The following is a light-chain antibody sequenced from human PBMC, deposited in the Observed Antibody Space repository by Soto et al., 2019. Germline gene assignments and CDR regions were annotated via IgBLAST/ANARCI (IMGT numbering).Light chain of an antibody. CDR1: QSISSF. V-gene: IGKV1-39*01. CDR2: ATS. Sequence: DIQMTQSPASLSASVGDRVTITCRASQSISSFLNWYQQKPGKAPKFLIYATSSVQSVVPSRFSGSGSGTDFTLTINSLQPEDFATYFCQQSFDTPFTFGQGTKVDIK. J-gene: IGKJ2*01. CDR3: QQSFDTPFT.